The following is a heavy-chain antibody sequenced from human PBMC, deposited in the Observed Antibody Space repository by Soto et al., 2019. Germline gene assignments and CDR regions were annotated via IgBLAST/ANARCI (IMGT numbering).Heavy chain of an antibody. J-gene: IGHJ4*02. Sequence: QVQLVESGGGVVQPGRSLRLSCAASGSTFSSYAMHWVRQAPGKGLEWVAFISYDGSNKYYADSVTGRFTISRDNSKNTVLLQLSSLRAEDTAVYYCARGDGHIYGSVFDQWGQGTLVTVSS. D-gene: IGHD5-18*01. V-gene: IGHV3-30-3*01. CDR1: GSTFSSYA. CDR2: ISYDGSNK. CDR3: ARGDGHIYGSVFDQ.